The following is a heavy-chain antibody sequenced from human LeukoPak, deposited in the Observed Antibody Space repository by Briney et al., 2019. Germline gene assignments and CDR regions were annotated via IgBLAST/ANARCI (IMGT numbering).Heavy chain of an antibody. CDR1: GGSISSYY. CDR3: ASGTGTLAFDI. Sequence: SETLSLTCTVSGGSISSYYWSWIRQPPGKGLEWIGYIYYSGSTNYNPSLKSRVTISVDTSKNQFSLKLSFVTAADTAVYYCASGTGTLAFDIWGQGTMVTVSS. D-gene: IGHD1-7*01. V-gene: IGHV4-59*01. J-gene: IGHJ3*02. CDR2: IYYSGST.